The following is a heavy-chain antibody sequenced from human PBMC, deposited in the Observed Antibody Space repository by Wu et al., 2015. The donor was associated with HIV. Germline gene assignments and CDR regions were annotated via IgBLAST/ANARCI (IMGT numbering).Heavy chain of an antibody. Sequence: QVQLVQSGAEVKKPGSSVKVTCKASGDGFTSYAVSWVRQAPGQGLEWMGGINPLFGTTKFAQIFQGRLTITTDESTSTAYMSLSGLKSDDTAVYYCATPRSPGFSSAWPTYFDYWGQGTLVTVSS. J-gene: IGHJ4*02. CDR2: INPLFGTT. CDR3: ATPRSPGFSSAWPTYFDY. V-gene: IGHV1-69*05. CDR1: GDGFTSYA. D-gene: IGHD6-19*01.